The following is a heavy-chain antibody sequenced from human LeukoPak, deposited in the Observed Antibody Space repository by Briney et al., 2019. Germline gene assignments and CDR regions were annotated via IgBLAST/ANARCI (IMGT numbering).Heavy chain of an antibody. J-gene: IGHJ3*02. CDR2: IYHSGST. D-gene: IGHD3-22*01. CDR3: ARDDRSMIGAFDI. V-gene: IGHV4-38-2*02. Sequence: KPSETLSLTCSVSDYSISSGYYWGWIRQPPGKGLEWIGSIYHSGSTYYNPSLKSRVTISVDTSKNQFSLKLSSVTAADTAVYYCARDDRSMIGAFDIWGQGTMVTVSS. CDR1: DYSISSGYY.